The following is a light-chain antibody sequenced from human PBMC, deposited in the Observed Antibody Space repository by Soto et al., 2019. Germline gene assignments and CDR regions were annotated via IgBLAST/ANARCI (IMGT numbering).Light chain of an antibody. CDR1: SSDVGGYKF. CDR2: EVT. Sequence: QSALTQPPSASGSPGQSVTISCIGTSSDVGGYKFVSWYQQHPGKAPKLIIYEVTKRPSGVPDRFSGSKSGNTASLTVSGLQAEDEADYYCSSYAGSNSVLFGGGTKVTVL. J-gene: IGLJ3*02. CDR3: SSYAGSNSVL. V-gene: IGLV2-8*01.